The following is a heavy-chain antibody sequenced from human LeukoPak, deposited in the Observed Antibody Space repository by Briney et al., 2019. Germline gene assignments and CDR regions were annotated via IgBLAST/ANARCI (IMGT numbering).Heavy chain of an antibody. CDR1: GASISNYY. J-gene: IGHJ4*02. CDR2: IHSSGGS. Sequence: SETLSLTCTVSGASISNYYWSWIRQTPEKGLEWMGHIHSSGGSSYYPSLKSRLTLSIDTSGNQLSLKLPSMTAADTAVYFCARLGSYHDFWGQGALVTVSS. CDR3: ARLGSYHDF. V-gene: IGHV4-4*09. D-gene: IGHD1-26*01.